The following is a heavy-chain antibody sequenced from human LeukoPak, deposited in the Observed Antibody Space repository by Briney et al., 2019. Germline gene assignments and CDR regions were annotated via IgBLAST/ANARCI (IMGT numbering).Heavy chain of an antibody. D-gene: IGHD3-10*01. Sequence: ASVRASCKASGYPFSGYDIHWVRQAPGQGLEWMGWINPQSGGTNFAQKFQGRVTMTRDTSISTAYVELSRLRSDDTAVYYCARAGGSGIYYVNFWGQGTLVTVSS. CDR1: GYPFSGYD. V-gene: IGHV1-2*02. J-gene: IGHJ4*02. CDR2: INPQSGGT. CDR3: ARAGGSGIYYVNF.